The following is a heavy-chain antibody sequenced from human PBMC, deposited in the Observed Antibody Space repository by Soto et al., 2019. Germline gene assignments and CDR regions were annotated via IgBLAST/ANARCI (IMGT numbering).Heavy chain of an antibody. D-gene: IGHD6-19*01. V-gene: IGHV4-59*01. Sequence: SETLSLTCIVSGGSISGFDWSWTRQPPGKGLERIGYIHRGGNTYYSPSLENRVTISVDTSKNQFSLKLRSVTAADTAVYYCARGGWSNDFWGQGILVTVSS. CDR1: GGSISGFD. J-gene: IGHJ4*02. CDR3: ARGGWSNDF. CDR2: IHRGGNT.